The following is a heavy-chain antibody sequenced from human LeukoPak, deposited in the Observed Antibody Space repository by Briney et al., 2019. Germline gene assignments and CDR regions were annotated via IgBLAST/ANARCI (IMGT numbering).Heavy chain of an antibody. CDR3: ARGLPWFGASYYYYYGMDV. V-gene: IGHV4-39*07. D-gene: IGHD3-10*01. CDR1: GGSISSISYY. CDR2: INHSGST. Sequence: PSETLSLTCTVSGGSISSISYYWGWIRQPPGKGLEWIGEINHSGSTNYNPSLKSRVTISVDTSKNQFSLKLSSVTAADTAVYYCARGLPWFGASYYYYYGMDVWGQGTTVTVSS. J-gene: IGHJ6*02.